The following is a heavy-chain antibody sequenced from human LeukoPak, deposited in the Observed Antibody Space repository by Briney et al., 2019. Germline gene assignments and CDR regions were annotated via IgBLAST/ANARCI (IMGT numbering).Heavy chain of an antibody. V-gene: IGHV1-18*01. D-gene: IGHD4-17*01. CDR3: ARDGLPYGVFYWFDY. J-gene: IGHJ4*02. CDR1: GYTFTSYG. Sequence: ASVKVSCKASGYTFTSYGISWVRQAPGQGLEWMGWISAYNGNTNYAQKLQGRVTMTTDTSTSTAYMELRSLRSDDTAVYYCARDGLPYGVFYWFDYWGQGTLVTVSS. CDR2: ISAYNGNT.